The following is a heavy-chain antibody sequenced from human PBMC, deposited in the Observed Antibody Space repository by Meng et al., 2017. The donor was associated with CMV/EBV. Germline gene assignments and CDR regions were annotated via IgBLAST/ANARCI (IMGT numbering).Heavy chain of an antibody. J-gene: IGHJ4*02. CDR1: GFSVSTSGVC. D-gene: IGHD5-18*01. CDR2: IYWDDDT. V-gene: IGHV2-5*02. CDR3: AHRGSYGYHGY. Sequence: QTNLLESVPTLVKPTPTLPLTCSVSGFSVSTSGVCGGWIRQPPGKALEWLAIIYWDDDTRYSPSLKSRLTITKDTSKNQVVLTMTNMDTVDTATYYCAHRGSYGYHGYWGQGTLVTVSS.